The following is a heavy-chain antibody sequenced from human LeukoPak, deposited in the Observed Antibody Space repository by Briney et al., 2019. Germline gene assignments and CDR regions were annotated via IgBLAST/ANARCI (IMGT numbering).Heavy chain of an antibody. CDR2: LYDSVNT. CDR3: ARASNHFGYSISWFP. CDR1: DDSINSGGYS. D-gene: IGHD6-13*01. V-gene: IGHV4-30-4*07. Sequence: PSQTLSLTCDVYDDSINSGGYSWSWIRQPPGKGLEWIGYLYDSVNTYYNPSLRSRTTIFLDTSTKSHLSLKLFSVTAADTAVYFCARASNHFGYSISWFPWGQGTLVTVSS. J-gene: IGHJ5*02.